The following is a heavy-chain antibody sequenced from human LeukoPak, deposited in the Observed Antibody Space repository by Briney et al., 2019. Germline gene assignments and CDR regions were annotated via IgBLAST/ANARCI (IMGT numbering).Heavy chain of an antibody. J-gene: IGHJ4*02. Sequence: SQTLSLTCTVSGGSISSSSYYWGWIRQPPGKGVEWIGSIYYSGSTYYNPSLKSRVTISVDTSKNQFSLKLSSVTAADTAVYYCARRSMTFDYWGQGTLVTVSS. V-gene: IGHV4-39*07. D-gene: IGHD2/OR15-2a*01. CDR2: IYYSGST. CDR1: GGSISSSSYY. CDR3: ARRSMTFDY.